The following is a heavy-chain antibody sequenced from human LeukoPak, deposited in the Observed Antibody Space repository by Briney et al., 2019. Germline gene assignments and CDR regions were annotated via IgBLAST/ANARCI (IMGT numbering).Heavy chain of an antibody. V-gene: IGHV2-5*02. CDR1: GFSLSTSGVG. CDR3: AHTYYYDSSGYFYGDYFDY. J-gene: IGHJ4*02. Sequence: SGPTLVNPTRTLTLTCIFSGFSLSTSGVGVGRIRQPPGKALEWLALIYWDDDKRYSPSLKSRLTITKDTSKNQVVLTMTNIDPVDTATYYCAHTYYYDSSGYFYGDYFDYWGQGTLVTVSS. CDR2: IYWDDDK. D-gene: IGHD3-22*01.